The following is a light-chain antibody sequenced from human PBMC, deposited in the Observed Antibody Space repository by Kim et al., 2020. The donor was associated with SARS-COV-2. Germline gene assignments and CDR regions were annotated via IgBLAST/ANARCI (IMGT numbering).Light chain of an antibody. V-gene: IGKV1-39*01. CDR1: QSIGTS. J-gene: IGKJ4*01. Sequence: ASVGVRVTITCRPTQSIGTSLNWFQQKPGKAPSLLIYATSNLQSGVPSRFRGSGYGTDFTLTINSLQPEDFATYFCQQTYNPPRTFGGGTKVDIK. CDR3: QQTYNPPRT. CDR2: ATS.